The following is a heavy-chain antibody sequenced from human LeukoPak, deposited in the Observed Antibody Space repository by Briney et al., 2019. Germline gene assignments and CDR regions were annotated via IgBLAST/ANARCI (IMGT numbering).Heavy chain of an antibody. CDR1: GFTFSNYW. CDR2: IKQDGSER. Sequence: PGGSQRLSCAASGFTFSNYWMTWVRQAPGKGPEWVANIKQDGSERNYVDSVKGRFTIARDNTKDSLYLQMTSLRGEDTAVYYCASRAGKPGNTPWCFDYWGQGALVTVSS. D-gene: IGHD1-7*01. CDR3: ASRAGKPGNTPWCFDY. V-gene: IGHV3-7*01. J-gene: IGHJ4*02.